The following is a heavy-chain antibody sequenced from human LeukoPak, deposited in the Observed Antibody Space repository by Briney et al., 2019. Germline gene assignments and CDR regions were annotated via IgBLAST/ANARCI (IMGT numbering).Heavy chain of an antibody. CDR2: ISYDGSNK. J-gene: IGHJ4*02. Sequence: PGRSLRLSCAASGFTFSSYAMHWVRQAPGKGLEWVAVISYDGSNKYYADSVKGRFTISRDNSKNTLYLQMNSLRAEDTAVYYCARDLGVGAIRLILDYWGQGTLVTVSS. CDR1: GFTFSSYA. CDR3: ARDLGVGAIRLILDY. V-gene: IGHV3-30-3*01. D-gene: IGHD1-26*01.